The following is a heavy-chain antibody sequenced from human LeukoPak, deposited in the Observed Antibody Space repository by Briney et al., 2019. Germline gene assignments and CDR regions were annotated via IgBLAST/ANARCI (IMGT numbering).Heavy chain of an antibody. V-gene: IGHV3-9*03. CDR2: ISWNSGSI. CDR1: GFTFDDYA. J-gene: IGHJ3*02. Sequence: GGSLRLSCAASGFTFDDYAMQWVRQARGKGLEWGSGISWNSGSIVYADSGKGGFTISRDNAKHSLYLQMNSLRAEDMALYYCAKGSMDAFDIWGQGTMVTVSS. D-gene: IGHD2-8*01. CDR3: AKGSMDAFDI.